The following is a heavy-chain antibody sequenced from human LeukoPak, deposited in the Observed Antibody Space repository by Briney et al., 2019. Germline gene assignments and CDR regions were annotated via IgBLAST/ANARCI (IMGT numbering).Heavy chain of an antibody. Sequence: SETLSLTCTVSGASISRYYWSWIRQPPGKGLEWIGYIYYSGSTNYNPSLKSRVTISVDTSKNQFSLKLSSVTAADTAVYYCARGRGQWLPEFDYWGQGTLVTVSS. CDR1: GASISRYY. J-gene: IGHJ4*02. CDR3: ARGRGQWLPEFDY. V-gene: IGHV4-59*01. D-gene: IGHD6-19*01. CDR2: IYYSGST.